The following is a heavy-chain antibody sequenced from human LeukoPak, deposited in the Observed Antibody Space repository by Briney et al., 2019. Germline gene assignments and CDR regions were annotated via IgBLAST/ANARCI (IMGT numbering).Heavy chain of an antibody. CDR2: LYTRGST. D-gene: IGHD6-19*01. Sequence: PSETLSLTCTVSAASISSYYWSWVRQPAGKGLEWLGRLYTRGSTNYNPSLKSRVTMSVATSKNQFSLKLSSVTAADTAVYYCACSSSGWFWNYWGQGTLVTVSS. J-gene: IGHJ4*02. V-gene: IGHV4-4*07. CDR3: ACSSSGWFWNY. CDR1: AASISSYY.